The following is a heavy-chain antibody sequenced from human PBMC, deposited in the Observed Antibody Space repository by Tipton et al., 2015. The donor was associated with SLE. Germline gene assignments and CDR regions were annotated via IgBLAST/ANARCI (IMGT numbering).Heavy chain of an antibody. J-gene: IGHJ4*02. Sequence: TLSLTCTISNDSITGYYWSWIRQPAGKGLEWIGHMYASGSITYNPSLKSRVIMSIDTPQNQFSLKLSSVTAADTAVYYCAREGTIFGVLAYWGQGTLVTVSS. CDR3: AREGTIFGVLAY. CDR2: MYASGSI. D-gene: IGHD3-3*01. V-gene: IGHV4-4*07. CDR1: NDSITGYY.